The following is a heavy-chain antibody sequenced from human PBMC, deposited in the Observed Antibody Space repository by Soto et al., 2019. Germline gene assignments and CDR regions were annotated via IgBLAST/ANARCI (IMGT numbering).Heavy chain of an antibody. CDR2: ISSSGSTI. Sequence: PGGSLRLSCAASGFTFSDYYMSWIRQAPGKGLEWASYISSSGSTIYYADSVKGRFTISRDNAKNSLYLQMNSLRAEDTAVYYCARDPRGCSSTSCYAGYFDYWGQGTLVTVLL. J-gene: IGHJ4*02. V-gene: IGHV3-11*01. CDR1: GFTFSDYY. CDR3: ARDPRGCSSTSCYAGYFDY. D-gene: IGHD2-2*01.